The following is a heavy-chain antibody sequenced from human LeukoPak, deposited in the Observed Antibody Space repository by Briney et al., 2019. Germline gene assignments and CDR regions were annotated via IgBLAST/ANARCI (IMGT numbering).Heavy chain of an antibody. D-gene: IGHD1-26*01. V-gene: IGHV1-69*01. CDR3: ARGTDSGSYYGGGPLWFDP. J-gene: IGHJ5*02. Sequence: SVEVSCKASGGTFSSYAISWVRQAPGQGLEWMGGIIPIFGTANYAQKFQGRVTITADESTSTAYMELSSLRSEDTAVYYCARGTDSGSYYGGGPLWFDPWGQGTLVTVSS. CDR1: GGTFSSYA. CDR2: IIPIFGTA.